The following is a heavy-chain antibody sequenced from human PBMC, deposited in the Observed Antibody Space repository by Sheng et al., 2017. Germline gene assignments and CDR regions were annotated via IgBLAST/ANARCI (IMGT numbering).Heavy chain of an antibody. CDR1: GFTFSSYE. D-gene: IGHD3-22*01. J-gene: IGHJ4*02. V-gene: IGHV3-48*03. Sequence: EVQLVESGGGLVQPGGSLRLSCAASGFTFSSYEMNWVRQAPGKGLEWVSYISSSGSTIYYADSVKGRFTISRDNAKNSLYLQMNSLRAEDTAVYYCARGGYDSSGNFDYWGQGTLVTVSS. CDR3: ARGGYDSSGNFDY. CDR2: ISSSGSTI.